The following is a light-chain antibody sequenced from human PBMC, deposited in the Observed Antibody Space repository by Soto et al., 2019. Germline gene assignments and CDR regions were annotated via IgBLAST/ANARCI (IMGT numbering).Light chain of an antibody. CDR3: QTWGTGIQV. V-gene: IGLV4-69*01. J-gene: IGLJ2*01. CDR2: LNSDGSH. Sequence: QLVLTQSPSASASLGASVKLTCTLSSGHSSYAIRWHQQQPEKGPRYLMKLNSDGSHNKGDGIPDRFSGSSSGAERYLTISSLQPEDEADYYCQTWGTGIQVFGGGTKVTVL. CDR1: SGHSSYA.